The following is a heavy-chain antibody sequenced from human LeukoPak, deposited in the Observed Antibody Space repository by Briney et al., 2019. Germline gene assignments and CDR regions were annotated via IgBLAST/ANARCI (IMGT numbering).Heavy chain of an antibody. D-gene: IGHD3-22*01. CDR2: ISYDGSNK. CDR1: GFTFSSYA. V-gene: IGHV3-30-3*01. CDR3: ARGYDSSGYYYAYYFDY. J-gene: IGHJ4*02. Sequence: GGSLRLSCAASGFTFSSYAMHWVRQAPGKGLEGVAVISYDGSNKYYADSVKGRFTISRDNSKNTLYLQMNSLRAEDTAVYYCARGYDSSGYYYAYYFDYWGQGTLVTVSS.